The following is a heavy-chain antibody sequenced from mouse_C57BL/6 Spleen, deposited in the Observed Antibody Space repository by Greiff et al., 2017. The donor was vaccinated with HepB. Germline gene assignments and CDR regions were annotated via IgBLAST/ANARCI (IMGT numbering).Heavy chain of an antibody. Sequence: QVQLKQSGAELARPGASVKLSCKASGYTFTSYGISWVKRRTGQGLEWIGEIYPRSGNTYYNEKFKGKATLTADKSSSTAYMELRSLTSEDSAVYFCARDDPFAYWGQGTLVTVSA. V-gene: IGHV1-81*01. D-gene: IGHD2-12*01. J-gene: IGHJ3*01. CDR2: IYPRSGNT. CDR3: ARDDPFAY. CDR1: GYTFTSYG.